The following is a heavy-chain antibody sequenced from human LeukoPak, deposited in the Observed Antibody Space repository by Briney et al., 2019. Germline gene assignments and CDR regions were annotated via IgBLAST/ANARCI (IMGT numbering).Heavy chain of an antibody. J-gene: IGHJ4*02. CDR2: ISGGGST. D-gene: IGHD5-24*01. CDR3: AKDDADGSFDY. CDR1: VFTFSSYA. Sequence: GGSLRLSCAASVFTFSSYAMSWVRRAPGKGLEWVSAISGGGSTYYADSVKGRFTISRDNSKNTLYLQINSLRAEDTAVYYCAKDDADGSFDYWGQGTLVTVSS. V-gene: IGHV3-23*01.